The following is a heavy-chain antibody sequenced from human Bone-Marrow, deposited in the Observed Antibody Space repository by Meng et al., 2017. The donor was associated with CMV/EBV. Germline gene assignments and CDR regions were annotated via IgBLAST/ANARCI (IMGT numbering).Heavy chain of an antibody. J-gene: IGHJ6*02. CDR2: ISPNSGGT. V-gene: IGHV1-2*02. CDR1: GGTFSSYA. D-gene: IGHD4-17*01. CDR3: ARDYGDYYCGMDV. Sequence: ASVKVSCKASGGTFSSYAISWVRQAPGQGLEWLGWISPNSGGTNYAQKFQGRVTMTRDTSISTAYMELSRLRSDDTAVYYCARDYGDYYCGMDVWGQGTTVTVSS.